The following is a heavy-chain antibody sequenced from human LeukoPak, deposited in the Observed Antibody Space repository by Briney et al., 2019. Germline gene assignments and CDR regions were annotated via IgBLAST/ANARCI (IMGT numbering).Heavy chain of an antibody. CDR3: ARGPYCSGGSCYSGHAFDM. V-gene: IGHV4-30-2*01. CDR2: IYQSGST. J-gene: IGHJ3*02. Sequence: SETLSLTCAVSGGSISSGGYSWNWIRQPPGKGLECIGYIYQSGSTYYNPSLRSRVTMSVDLSKNQFSLKLTSVTAADTAVDFCARGPYCSGGSCYSGHAFDMWGQGTMVTVSS. D-gene: IGHD2-15*01. CDR1: GGSISSGGYS.